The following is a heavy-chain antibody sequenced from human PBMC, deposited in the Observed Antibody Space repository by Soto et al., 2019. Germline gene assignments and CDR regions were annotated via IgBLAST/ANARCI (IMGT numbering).Heavy chain of an antibody. V-gene: IGHV4-31*03. CDR1: GGSISSGGYY. CDR3: AREAVRFLEWSEDAFDI. Sequence: TLSLTCTVSGGSISSGGYYWSWIRQHPGKGLEWIGYIYYSGSTYYNPSLKSRVTISVDTSKNQFSLKLSSVTAADTAVYYCAREAVRFLEWSEDAFDIWGQGTMVT. CDR2: IYYSGST. D-gene: IGHD3-3*01. J-gene: IGHJ3*02.